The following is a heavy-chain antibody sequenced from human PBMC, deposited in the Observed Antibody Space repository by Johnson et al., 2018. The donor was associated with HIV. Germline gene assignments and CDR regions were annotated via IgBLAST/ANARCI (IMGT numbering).Heavy chain of an antibody. Sequence: GRFTISRDNAKNSLYLQMNSLRAEDTALYYCAKDKVDTAMVSDAFDIWGQGTMVTVSS. J-gene: IGHJ3*02. V-gene: IGHV3-9*01. D-gene: IGHD5-18*01. CDR3: AKDKVDTAMVSDAFDI.